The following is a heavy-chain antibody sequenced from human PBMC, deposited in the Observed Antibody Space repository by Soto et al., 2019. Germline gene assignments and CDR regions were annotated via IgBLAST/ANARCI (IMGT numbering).Heavy chain of an antibody. D-gene: IGHD5-12*01. V-gene: IGHV3-15*01. CDR3: TTDSRGGYDFFDY. J-gene: IGHJ4*02. CDR2: IKSKTDGGTT. Sequence: PGGSLRLSCAASGFTFSNAWMSWVRQAPGKGLEWVGRIKSKTDGGTTDYAAPVKGRFTISRDDSKNTLYLQMNSLKTEDTAVYYCTTDSRGGYDFFDYWGQGTLVTVSS. CDR1: GFTFSNAW.